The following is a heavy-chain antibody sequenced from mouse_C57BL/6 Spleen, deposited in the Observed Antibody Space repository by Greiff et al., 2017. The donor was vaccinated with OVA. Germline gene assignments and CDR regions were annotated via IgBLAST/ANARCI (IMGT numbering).Heavy chain of an antibody. J-gene: IGHJ1*03. D-gene: IGHD1-1*01. V-gene: IGHV5-4*01. CDR1: GFTFSSYA. CDR2: ISDGGGYT. Sequence: EVKLVESGGGLVKPGGSLKLSCAASGFTFSSYAMSWVRQTPEQRLEWVATISDGGGYTYYPDNVKGRFTISRDTAKNNLYLQRSHLRSEDTAMYYCARDHYYGSSYGWDVWGTGTTVTVSA. CDR3: ARDHYYGSSYGWDV.